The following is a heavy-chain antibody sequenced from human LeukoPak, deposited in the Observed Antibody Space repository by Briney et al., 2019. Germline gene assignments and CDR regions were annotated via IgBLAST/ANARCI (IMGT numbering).Heavy chain of an antibody. CDR2: IYYSGST. J-gene: IGHJ4*02. CDR3: ARRGRALYENFDY. CDR1: GGSISSSSYY. V-gene: IGHV4-39*01. D-gene: IGHD3-16*01. Sequence: SETLSLTCTVSGGSISSSSYYWGWIRQPPGKGLEWIGSIYYSGSTYYNPSLKSRVTISVDTSKNQFSLKLSSVTAADTAVYYCARRGRALYENFDYWGQGTLVTDSS.